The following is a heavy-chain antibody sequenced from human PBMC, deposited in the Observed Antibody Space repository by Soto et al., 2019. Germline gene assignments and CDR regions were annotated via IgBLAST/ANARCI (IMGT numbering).Heavy chain of an antibody. V-gene: IGHV1-18*01. D-gene: IGHD2-8*01. CDR2: ISAYNGNT. J-gene: IGHJ6*02. CDR1: GYTFTSYG. CDR3: ARDPPLYCTNGVCYPPGGYYYYAMDV. Sequence: ASVKVSCKASGYTFTSYGISWVRQAPGQGLEGMGWISAYNGNTNYAQKLQGRVTMTTDTSTSTAYMELRSLRSDDTAVYYCARDPPLYCTNGVCYPPGGYYYYAMDVWGQGT.